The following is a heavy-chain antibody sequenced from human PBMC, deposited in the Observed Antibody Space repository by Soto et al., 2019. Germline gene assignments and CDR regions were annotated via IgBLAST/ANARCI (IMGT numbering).Heavy chain of an antibody. D-gene: IGHD3-10*01. Sequence: SETLSLTCAVYGGSFSGYYWSWIRQPPGKGLEWIGEINHSGSTNYNPSLKSRVTISVDTSKNQFSLKLSSVTAADTAVYYCARATLWFGVLLSLGYNWFDPWGQGTLVTVSS. V-gene: IGHV4-34*01. J-gene: IGHJ5*02. CDR3: ARATLWFGVLLSLGYNWFDP. CDR1: GGSFSGYY. CDR2: INHSGST.